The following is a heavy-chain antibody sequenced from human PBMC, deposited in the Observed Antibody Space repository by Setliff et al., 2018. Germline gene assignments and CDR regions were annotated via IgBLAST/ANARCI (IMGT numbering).Heavy chain of an antibody. D-gene: IGHD2-21*01. CDR2: ITDSGSKI. J-gene: IGHJ4*02. CDR3: AKDRLFPRY. CDR1: VFTFSNSA. Sequence: GGSLRLSCVGSVFTFSNSAMSWVRQAPGKGLEWVSTITDSGSKILYVDSVKGRFTISRDNSKNSLYLQMDSLRPEDTAVYYCAKDRLFPRYWGLGTLVTVSS. V-gene: IGHV3-23*01.